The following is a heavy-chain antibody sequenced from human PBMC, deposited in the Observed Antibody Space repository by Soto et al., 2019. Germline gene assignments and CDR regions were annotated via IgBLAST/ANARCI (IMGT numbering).Heavy chain of an antibody. J-gene: IGHJ6*02. CDR1: GGSISSGGYY. D-gene: IGHD5-12*01. Sequence: PSETLSLTCTVSGGSISSGGYYWSWIRQHPGKGLEWIGYIYYSGSTYYNPSLKSRVTISVDTSKNQFSLKLSSVTAADTAVYYCARGLEVATTRLEENYGMDVWGQGTTVTVSS. CDR2: IYYSGST. CDR3: ARGLEVATTRLEENYGMDV. V-gene: IGHV4-31*03.